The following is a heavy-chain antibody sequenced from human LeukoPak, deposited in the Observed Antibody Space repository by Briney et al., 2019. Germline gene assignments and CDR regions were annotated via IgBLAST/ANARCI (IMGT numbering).Heavy chain of an antibody. CDR3: AELGITMIGGV. CDR2: INWNGGST. D-gene: IGHD3-10*02. J-gene: IGHJ6*04. CDR1: GFTFSSYG. Sequence: GGSLRLSCAASGFTFSSYGMSWVRQAPGKGLEWVSGINWNGGSTGYADSVKGRFTISRDNAKNSLYLQMNSLRAEDTAVYYCAELGITMIGGVWGKGTTVTISS. V-gene: IGHV3-20*04.